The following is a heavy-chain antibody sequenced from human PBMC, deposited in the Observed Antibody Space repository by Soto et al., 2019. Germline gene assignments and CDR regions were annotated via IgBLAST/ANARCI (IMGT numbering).Heavy chain of an antibody. Sequence: PGGSLRLSCAASGFTFSSYGMHWVRQAPGKGLEWVAVIWYDGSNKYYADSVKGRFTISRDNSKNTLYLQMNSLRAEDTAVYYCARDHGHHGSGYHTDPLDYWGQGTLVTVSS. CDR2: IWYDGSNK. V-gene: IGHV3-33*01. CDR1: GFTFSSYG. CDR3: ARDHGHHGSGYHTDPLDY. D-gene: IGHD3-22*01. J-gene: IGHJ4*02.